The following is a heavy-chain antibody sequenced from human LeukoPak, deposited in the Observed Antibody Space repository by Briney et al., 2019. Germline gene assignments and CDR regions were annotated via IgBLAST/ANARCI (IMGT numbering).Heavy chain of an antibody. CDR3: ARGSSRRALDY. J-gene: IGHJ4*02. CDR2: INHSGST. Sequence: SETLSLTCAVYGGSFSGYYWSWIRQPPGKGLEWIGEINHSGSTNYNPSLKSRVTISVDTSKNQFSLKLSSVTAADTAVYYCARGSSRRALDYWGQGTLVTVSS. V-gene: IGHV4-34*01. CDR1: GGSFSGYY.